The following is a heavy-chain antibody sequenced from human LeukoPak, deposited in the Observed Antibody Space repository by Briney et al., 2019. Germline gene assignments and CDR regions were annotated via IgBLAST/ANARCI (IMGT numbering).Heavy chain of an antibody. CDR1: GDSISSSNCY. J-gene: IGHJ3*02. Sequence: SETLSLTCTVSGDSISSSNCYWGWIRQPPGKGLEWIGYIYYSGSTNYNPSLKSRVTISVDTSKNQFSLKLSSVTAADTAVYYCARGGGLVGVLHRRDAFDIWGQGTMVTVSS. CDR2: IYYSGST. D-gene: IGHD2-8*02. V-gene: IGHV4-61*05. CDR3: ARGGGLVGVLHRRDAFDI.